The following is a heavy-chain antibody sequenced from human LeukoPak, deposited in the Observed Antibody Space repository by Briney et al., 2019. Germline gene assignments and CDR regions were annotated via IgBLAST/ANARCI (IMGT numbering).Heavy chain of an antibody. CDR2: IYPRDSDT. D-gene: IGHD3-10*01. CDR3: TSPRSGVGIDY. CDR1: GYSFTSYW. J-gene: IGHJ4*02. Sequence: GESLKISCKGSGYSFTSYWIGWVRQMPGKGLEYMGIIYPRDSDTRYSPSFQGQVTISADKSISTAYLQWSSLKASDTAIYYCTSPRSGVGIDYWGQGTPVTVSS. V-gene: IGHV5-51*01.